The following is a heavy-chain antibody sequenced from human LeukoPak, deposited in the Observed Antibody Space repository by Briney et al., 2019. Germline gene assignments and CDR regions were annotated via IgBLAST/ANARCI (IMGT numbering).Heavy chain of an antibody. CDR1: GYTFTSYD. V-gene: IGHV1-8*01. J-gene: IGHJ6*02. Sequence: GASVKVSCKASGYTFTSYDINWVRQATGQGLEWMGWMNPNSGNTGYAQKFQGRVTMTWNTSISTAYMELSSLRSEDTAVYYCARGPEVVAATKGLYYYYYYGMDVWGQGTTVTVSS. CDR3: ARGPEVVAATKGLYYYYYYGMDV. D-gene: IGHD2-15*01. CDR2: MNPNSGNT.